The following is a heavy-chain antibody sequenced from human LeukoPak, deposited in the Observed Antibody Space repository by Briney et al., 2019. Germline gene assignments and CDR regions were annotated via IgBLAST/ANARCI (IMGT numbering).Heavy chain of an antibody. CDR3: AASSGSWNDY. CDR1: GGTFSSYA. D-gene: IGHD3-22*01. CDR2: IIPILGIA. Sequence: SVKVSCKASGGTFSSYAISWVRQAPGQGLEWMGRIIPILGIANYAQKFQGRVTITAYKSTSTAYMELSSLGSEDTAVYYCAASSGSWNDYWGQGTLVTVSS. V-gene: IGHV1-69*04. J-gene: IGHJ4*02.